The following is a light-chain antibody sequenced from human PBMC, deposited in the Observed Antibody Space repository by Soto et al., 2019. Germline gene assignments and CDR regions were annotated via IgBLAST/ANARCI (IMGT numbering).Light chain of an antibody. Sequence: QSALTQPAAVSGCPGQSITISCTGTSSDVGGYNYVSWDQQHPGKSPELMIYDVSNRPSGVSNRLSGSKSGNTASLTISGLQAEDEADYYCSSYTSSSTLVFGGGTKLTVL. J-gene: IGLJ2*01. CDR3: SSYTSSSTLV. CDR1: SSDVGGYNY. CDR2: DVS. V-gene: IGLV2-14*01.